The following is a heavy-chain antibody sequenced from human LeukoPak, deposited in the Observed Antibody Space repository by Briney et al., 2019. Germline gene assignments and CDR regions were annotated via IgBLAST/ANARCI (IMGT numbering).Heavy chain of an antibody. CDR2: IGWDGSST. CDR1: GFTFDDYA. CDR3: AKDIGVRRGSMIDY. J-gene: IGHJ4*02. V-gene: IGHV3-43D*03. D-gene: IGHD2-21*01. Sequence: PGGSLRLSCAASGFTFDDYAMHWVRQAPGKGLEWVSLIGWDGSSTYYADSVKGRFTISRDNSKNSLYLQMNSLRAEDTALYYCAKDIGVRRGSMIDYWGQGTLVTVSS.